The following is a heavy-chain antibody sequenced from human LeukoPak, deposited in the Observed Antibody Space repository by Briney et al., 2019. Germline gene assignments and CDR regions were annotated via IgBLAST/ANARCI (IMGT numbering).Heavy chain of an antibody. D-gene: IGHD5-18*01. V-gene: IGHV4-34*01. CDR1: GGSSTNYF. J-gene: IGHJ4*02. CDR3: ARDYQGGYGDKTVDY. Sequence: SETLSLTCVLYGGSSTNYFWSWIRQPPGKGLEWIGEINRSASTNYNPSLKSRVTISIDTSKNQFSLKLSSVTAADTAVYYCARDYQGGYGDKTVDYWGQGTLVTVSS. CDR2: INRSAST.